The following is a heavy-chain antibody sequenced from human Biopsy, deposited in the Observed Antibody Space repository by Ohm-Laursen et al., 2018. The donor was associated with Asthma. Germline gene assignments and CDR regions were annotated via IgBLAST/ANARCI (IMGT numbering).Heavy chain of an antibody. CDR1: GASISSGGYY. V-gene: IGHV4-31*03. D-gene: IGHD2-15*01. CDR2: IDYSGTT. CDR3: ARGRGYCRDGNCYNYYFEN. Sequence: ILSLTCTVSGASISSGGYYWSWIRHHPGSGLEWIGYIDYSGTTYYNPSLKSRVSLSPDTSKNQFSLRLSSLTAADTAVYYCARGRGYCRDGNCYNYYFENWGQGTLVTVSS. J-gene: IGHJ4*02.